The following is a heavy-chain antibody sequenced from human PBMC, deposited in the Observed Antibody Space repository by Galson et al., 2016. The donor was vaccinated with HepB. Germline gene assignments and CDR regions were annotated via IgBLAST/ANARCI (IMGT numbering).Heavy chain of an antibody. J-gene: IGHJ4*02. CDR3: AKLLYSFSLGGH. V-gene: IGHV4-4*02. CDR1: GASINTSQW. CDR2: IYHNGRT. Sequence: SETLSPTCAVSGASINTSQWWTWVRQPPGKGLEWIGEIYHNGRTNYNPSRKSRVNKSVNKSKNQLYLNLRSVTAADTADYYCAKLLYSFSLGGHWGQGTLVTVSS. D-gene: IGHD2-15*01.